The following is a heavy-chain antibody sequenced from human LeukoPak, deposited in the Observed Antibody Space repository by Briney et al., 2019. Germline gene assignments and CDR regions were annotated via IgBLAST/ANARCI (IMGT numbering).Heavy chain of an antibody. CDR3: ANNYGDYDY. J-gene: IGHJ4*02. CDR1: GFIFSTYS. Sequence: PGGSLRLSCAASGFIFSTYSMTWVRQAPGKGLEWVSSISTSSSYIYYADSVKGRFTISRDNAKNSLYLQMNSLRAEDTAVYYCANNYGDYDYWGQGTLVTVSS. D-gene: IGHD4-17*01. CDR2: ISTSSSYI. V-gene: IGHV3-21*01.